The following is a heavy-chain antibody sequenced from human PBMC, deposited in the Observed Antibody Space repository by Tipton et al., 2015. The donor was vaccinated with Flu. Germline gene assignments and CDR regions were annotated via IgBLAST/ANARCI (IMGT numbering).Heavy chain of an antibody. V-gene: IGHV3-30*04. CDR3: AELTSTTTQL. Sequence: SLRLSCAASGFTLSNSAMHWVRQAPRKGLEWVASISSDGSNEFYADSVKGRLTISRDSSQNTLYRQMNSLRAEDTAVYYWAELTSTTTQLWGQGTLVTVYS. CDR1: GFTLSNSA. CDR2: ISSDGSNE. D-gene: IGHD2/OR15-2a*01. J-gene: IGHJ4*02.